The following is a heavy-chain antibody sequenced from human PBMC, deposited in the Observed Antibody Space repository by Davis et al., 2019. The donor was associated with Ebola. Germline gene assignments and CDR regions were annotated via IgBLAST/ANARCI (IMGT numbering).Heavy chain of an antibody. D-gene: IGHD2-21*01. CDR1: GYTFTSNG. Sequence: AASVKVSCKASGYTFTSNGISWVRQAPGHGLEWMGWISTYNGNTNYAQKLQGRVTMTTDTSTSTAYMELRSLRSDDTAVYYCARDGHIVVVVGSFDPWGQGTLVTVSS. J-gene: IGHJ5*02. CDR2: ISTYNGNT. V-gene: IGHV1-18*01. CDR3: ARDGHIVVVVGSFDP.